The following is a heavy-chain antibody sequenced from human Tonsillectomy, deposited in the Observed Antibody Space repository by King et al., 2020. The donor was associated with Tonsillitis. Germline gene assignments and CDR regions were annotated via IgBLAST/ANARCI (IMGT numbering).Heavy chain of an antibody. J-gene: IGHJ4*02. D-gene: IGHD3/OR15-3a*01. V-gene: IGHV4-39*01. CDR2: FYYGGRT. CDR3: ARQNFWTGYSTYLYFLDY. CDR1: GDSISSSSYY. Sequence: LQLQESGPGLVKPSETLSLTCTVSGDSISSSSYYWGWIRQPPGQGLEWIGSFYYGGRTSYTPSLKSRVTISVDTSKNQFSLKVTSVTAADTAVYYCARQNFWTGYSTYLYFLDYWGQGMLVTVSS.